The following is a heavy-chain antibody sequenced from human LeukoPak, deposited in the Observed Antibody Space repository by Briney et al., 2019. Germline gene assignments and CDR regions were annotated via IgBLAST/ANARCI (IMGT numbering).Heavy chain of an antibody. J-gene: IGHJ4*02. CDR1: GFTFSNAW. CDR2: IKSKTDGGTT. Sequence: GGSLRLSCAASGFTFSNAWMSWVRQAPGKGLEWVGRIKSKTDGGTTDYAAPVKGRFAISRDDSKNTLYLQMNSLKTEDTAVYYCTTDDDIAAAGTALSFDYWGQGTLVTVSS. D-gene: IGHD6-13*01. CDR3: TTDDDIAAAGTALSFDY. V-gene: IGHV3-15*01.